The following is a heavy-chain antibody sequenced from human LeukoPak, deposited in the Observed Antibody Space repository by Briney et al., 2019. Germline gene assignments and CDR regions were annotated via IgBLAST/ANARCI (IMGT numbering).Heavy chain of an antibody. CDR3: AKGSYYDSSGSFYFDY. Sequence: PGGSLRLSCAASGFTVSSNYMGWVRQAPGKGLEWVSAMYSGGSTYYADSVKGRFIISRDKTKNTVYLQMNSLRAEDTAAYYCAKGSYYDSSGSFYFDYWGQGTLVTVSS. V-gene: IGHV3-53*01. D-gene: IGHD3-22*01. CDR2: MYSGGST. J-gene: IGHJ4*02. CDR1: GFTVSSNY.